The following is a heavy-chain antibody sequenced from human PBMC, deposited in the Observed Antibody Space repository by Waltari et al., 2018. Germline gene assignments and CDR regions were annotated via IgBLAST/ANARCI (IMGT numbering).Heavy chain of an antibody. V-gene: IGHV1-24*01. CDR2: FDPEDGET. D-gene: IGHD3-16*01. Sequence: QVQLVQSGAEVKKPGASVKVSCKVAGYTLTELSMHWVRQAPGKGLEWMGGFDPEDGETIYAQKFQGRVTMTEDTSTDTAYMELSSLRSEDTAVYYCATLLGGLPYYYYYMDVWGKGTTVTVSS. CDR3: ATLLGGLPYYYYYMDV. CDR1: GYTLTELS. J-gene: IGHJ6*03.